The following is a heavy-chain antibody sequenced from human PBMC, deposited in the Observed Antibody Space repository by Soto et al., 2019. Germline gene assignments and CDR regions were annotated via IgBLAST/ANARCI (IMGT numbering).Heavy chain of an antibody. Sequence: GESLKISCKGSEYSFTSYWIRWVRQMPGKGLEWMGRIDPSDSYTNYSPSFQGHVTISADKSISTAYLQWSSLKASDTAMYYCVVGYYYYGMDVWGQGTTVTVSS. CDR2: IDPSDSYT. D-gene: IGHD2-15*01. CDR3: VVGYYYYGMDV. J-gene: IGHJ6*02. V-gene: IGHV5-10-1*01. CDR1: EYSFTSYW.